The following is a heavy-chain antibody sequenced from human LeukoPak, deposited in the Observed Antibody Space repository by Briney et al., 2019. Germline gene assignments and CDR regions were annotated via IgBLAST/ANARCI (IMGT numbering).Heavy chain of an antibody. CDR2: IDSGRGSST. Sequence: PGGSLRLSCAASGFTFRSYEMNWVRQAPGKGLEWVSYIDSGRGSSTNYADSVKGRFTISRDNAKNSLYLQMNSLRAEDTALYYCAKGVRITMVRGAFDIWGQGTMVTVSS. D-gene: IGHD3-10*01. V-gene: IGHV3-48*03. CDR1: GFTFRSYE. CDR3: AKGVRITMVRGAFDI. J-gene: IGHJ3*02.